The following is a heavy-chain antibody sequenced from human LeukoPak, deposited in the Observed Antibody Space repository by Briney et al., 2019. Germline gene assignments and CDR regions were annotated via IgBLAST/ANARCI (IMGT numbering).Heavy chain of an antibody. Sequence: SVKVSCKASGGTFSSYAISWVRQAPGQGLEWMGGIIPIFGTANYAQKFQGRVTITADESTSTAYMELSSLRSEDTAVYYCARTYDSSGYSEYYFDYWGQGTLVTVSS. D-gene: IGHD3-22*01. CDR1: GGTFSSYA. CDR3: ARTYDSSGYSEYYFDY. V-gene: IGHV1-69*13. CDR2: IIPIFGTA. J-gene: IGHJ4*02.